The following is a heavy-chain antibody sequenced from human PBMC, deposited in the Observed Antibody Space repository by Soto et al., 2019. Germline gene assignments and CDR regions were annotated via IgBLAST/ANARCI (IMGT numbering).Heavy chain of an antibody. CDR2: IYNSGST. CDR1: GGSISSYY. V-gene: IGHV4-59*01. J-gene: IGHJ4*02. CDR3: AAPPRY. D-gene: IGHD6-6*01. Sequence: QMQLQESGPGLVKPSETLSLPCTVSGGSISSYYWNWILQPPGKGLEWIGYIYNSGSTNYNPSLKSRVTISVDTSKNQFSLKLTSVTAADTAVYYCAAPPRYWGQGTLVTVSS.